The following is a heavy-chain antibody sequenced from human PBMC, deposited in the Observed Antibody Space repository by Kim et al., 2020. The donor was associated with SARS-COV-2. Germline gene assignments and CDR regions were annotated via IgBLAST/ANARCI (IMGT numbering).Heavy chain of an antibody. Sequence: GGSLRLSCAASGFTFDDYAMHWVRQAPGKGLEWVSGISWNSGSIGYADSVKGRFTISRDNAKNSLYLQMNSLRAEDTALYYCAKALWRGYSSSWYANWFDPWGQGTLVTVSS. J-gene: IGHJ5*02. D-gene: IGHD6-13*01. CDR1: GFTFDDYA. V-gene: IGHV3-9*01. CDR3: AKALWRGYSSSWYANWFDP. CDR2: ISWNSGSI.